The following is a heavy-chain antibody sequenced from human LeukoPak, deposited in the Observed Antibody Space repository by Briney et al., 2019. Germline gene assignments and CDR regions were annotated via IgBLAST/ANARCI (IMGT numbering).Heavy chain of an antibody. Sequence: SVKVSCKASGGTFSSYAITWVRQAPGQGLEWMGGIIPIFGTANYAQKLQGRVTITADESTSTAYMELSSLRSEDTAVYYCARGEGREDIVVVPAAMFDYWGQGTLVTVSS. CDR3: ARGEGREDIVVVPAAMFDY. J-gene: IGHJ4*02. CDR2: IIPIFGTA. CDR1: GGTFSSYA. D-gene: IGHD2-2*01. V-gene: IGHV1-69*01.